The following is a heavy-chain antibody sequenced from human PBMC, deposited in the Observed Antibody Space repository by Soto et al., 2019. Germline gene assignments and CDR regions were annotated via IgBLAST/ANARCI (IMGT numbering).Heavy chain of an antibody. D-gene: IGHD6-13*01. J-gene: IGHJ4*01. CDR1: GGSINSGGHY. CDR3: ARRMPTAGLFDY. Sequence: SETLSLTCTVSGGSINSGGHYWGWVRQHPGKGLEWIGYIFYNGNTYYNPSLQSRLTISRDTPKNQFSLKLNSVTAADTAVYYCARRMPTAGLFDYWGHGTLVTVSS. CDR2: IFYNGNT. V-gene: IGHV4-31*03.